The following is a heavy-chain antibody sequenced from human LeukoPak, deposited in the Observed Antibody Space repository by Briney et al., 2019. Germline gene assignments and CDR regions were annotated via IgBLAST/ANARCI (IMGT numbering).Heavy chain of an antibody. CDR1: GGSISTYY. Sequence: SETLSLTCTVSGGSISTYYWSWIRQPPGKGLEWIGYVYYSGSTNYSPSLKSRVTISVDTSKNQFSLKLNSVTAADTAVYYCARSLGTSYTSSWYWFDPWGQGSLVIVSS. CDR2: VYYSGST. J-gene: IGHJ5*02. V-gene: IGHV4-59*01. CDR3: ARSLGTSYTSSWYWFDP. D-gene: IGHD6-13*01.